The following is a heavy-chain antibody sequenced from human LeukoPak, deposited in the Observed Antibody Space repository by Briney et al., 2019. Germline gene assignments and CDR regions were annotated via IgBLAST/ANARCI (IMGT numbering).Heavy chain of an antibody. J-gene: IGHJ4*02. V-gene: IGHV7-4-1*02. CDR1: GYTFTNYA. CDR3: ARDPTDIVVVVAATPTRFDY. CDR2: INTNAGNP. D-gene: IGHD2-15*01. Sequence: ASVKVSCKASGYTFTNYAMNWVRQAPGQGLEWMGWINTNAGNPTYAQGFTGRFVFSLDTSVSTAYLQISSLKAEDTAVYYCARDPTDIVVVVAATPTRFDYWGQGTLVTVSS.